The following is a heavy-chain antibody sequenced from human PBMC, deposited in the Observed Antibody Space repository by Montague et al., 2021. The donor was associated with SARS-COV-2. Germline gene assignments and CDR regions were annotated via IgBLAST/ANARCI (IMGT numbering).Heavy chain of an antibody. D-gene: IGHD3-9*01. CDR1: GFTFSSYE. CDR3: ARSRATIFCASCFDY. Sequence: SLRLSCAASGFTFSSYEMNWVRQAPGKGLEWVSYISSSGSTIYYADSVKGRFTISRDNAKNSLYLQMNSLRAEDTAVYYCARSRATIFCASCFDYWGQGILVTVSS. V-gene: IGHV3-48*03. CDR2: ISSSGSTI. J-gene: IGHJ4*02.